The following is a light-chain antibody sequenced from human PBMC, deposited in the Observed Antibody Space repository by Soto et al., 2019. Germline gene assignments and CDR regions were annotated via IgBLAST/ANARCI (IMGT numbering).Light chain of an antibody. Sequence: IVLTQYPGTLSLSPGERATVSCRASETIGRAYFAWYQHRPGRTPRLVLSATSNRAAGIPDRFGGSGSGADFTLTISGVEPEDFAVYYCHQYATSPFTFGQGTKWEI. CDR2: ATS. V-gene: IGKV3-20*01. CDR1: ETIGRAY. CDR3: HQYATSPFT. J-gene: IGKJ2*01.